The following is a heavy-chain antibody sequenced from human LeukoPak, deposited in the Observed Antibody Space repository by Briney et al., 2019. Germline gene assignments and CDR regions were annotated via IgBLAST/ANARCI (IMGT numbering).Heavy chain of an antibody. V-gene: IGHV4-39*07. D-gene: IGHD3-22*01. CDR3: ARDAYYYDSSGSRLFDY. Sequence: PSETLSLTCTVSGGSISSSSYYWGWIRQPPGKGLEWIGSIYYSGSTYYNPSLKSRVTISVDTSKNHFSLKLSSVTAADTAVYYCARDAYYYDSSGSRLFDYWGQGTLVTVSS. CDR1: GGSISSSSYY. CDR2: IYYSGST. J-gene: IGHJ4*02.